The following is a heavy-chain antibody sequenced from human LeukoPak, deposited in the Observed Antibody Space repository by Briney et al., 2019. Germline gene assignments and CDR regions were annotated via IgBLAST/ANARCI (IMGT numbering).Heavy chain of an antibody. CDR3: AREEYSSSWYPN. D-gene: IGHD6-13*01. CDR2: INSDGSST. V-gene: IGHV3-74*01. CDR1: GFTFSSYW. J-gene: IGHJ4*02. Sequence: PGGSLRLSCAASGFTFSSYWMHWVRQAPGKGLVWVSRINSDGSSTSYADSVKGRFTISRDNAKNSLYLQMNSLRAEDTAVYYCAREEYSSSWYPNWGQGTLVTVFS.